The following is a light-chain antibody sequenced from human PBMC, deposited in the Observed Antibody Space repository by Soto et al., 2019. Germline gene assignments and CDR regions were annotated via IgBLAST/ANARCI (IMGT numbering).Light chain of an antibody. CDR3: MQALQTPLT. CDR2: LGS. Sequence: DIVMTQSPLSLPVTPGEPASISCRSSQSLYSNGNNYLDWFLQKPGQSPQVLIYLGSHRASGVPDRFSGSGSGPDFTLKISTVEAEDVGIYYCMQALQTPLTFGGGTKVEI. V-gene: IGKV2-28*01. J-gene: IGKJ4*01. CDR1: QSLYSNGNNY.